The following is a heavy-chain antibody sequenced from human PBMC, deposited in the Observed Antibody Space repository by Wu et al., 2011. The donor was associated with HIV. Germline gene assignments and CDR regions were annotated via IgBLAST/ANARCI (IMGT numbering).Heavy chain of an antibody. J-gene: IGHJ5*02. CDR3: ATDWEGLDL. CDR1: GYTFTSYD. V-gene: IGHV1-69*05. Sequence: KPGASVKVSCKASGYTFTSYDINWVRQAPGQGLQWMGRSIPLLSATNHAQKFQGRVTITTDESTTTSHLEVRDLRSEDTAIYYCATDWEGLDLWGQGTRVTVS. CDR2: SIPLLSAT. D-gene: IGHD3-9*01.